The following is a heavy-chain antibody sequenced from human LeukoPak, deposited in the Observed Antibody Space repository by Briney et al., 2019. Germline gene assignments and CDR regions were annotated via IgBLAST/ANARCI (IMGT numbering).Heavy chain of an antibody. CDR2: ISGSGGST. D-gene: IGHD4-17*01. V-gene: IGHV3-23*01. Sequence: PGGSLRLSCSASGFTFSSYAMSWVRQAPGKGLEWVSAISGSGGSTYYADSVKGRFTISRDNSKNTLYLQMNSLRAEDTAVYYCASDPPTTVTTFGDYWGQGTLVTVSS. CDR3: ASDPPTTVTTFGDY. J-gene: IGHJ4*02. CDR1: GFTFSSYA.